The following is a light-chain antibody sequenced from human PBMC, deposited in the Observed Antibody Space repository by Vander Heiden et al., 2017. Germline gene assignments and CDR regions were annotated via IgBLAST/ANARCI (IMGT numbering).Light chain of an antibody. V-gene: IGKV3-20*01. CDR1: RSVSSSY. CDR3: QQYGTSPIT. J-gene: IGKJ4*01. CDR2: GSS. Sequence: EIVLTQSPGTLSLSPGVRAALSCRASRSVSSSYLTWYQQKPGQAPRLLIYGSSSRATGIPDRFSGSGSGTDFTFTISRLEPEDFAVYYCQQYGTSPITFGGGTKVEIK.